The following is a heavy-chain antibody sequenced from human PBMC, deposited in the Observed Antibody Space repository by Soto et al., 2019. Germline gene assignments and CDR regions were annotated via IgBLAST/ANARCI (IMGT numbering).Heavy chain of an antibody. V-gene: IGHV4-34*01. J-gene: IGHJ6*03. CDR2: INHSGST. CDR1: GGSFSGYY. Sequence: ETLSLTCAVYGGSFSGYYWSWIRQPPGKGLEWIGEINHSGSTNYNPSLKSRVTISVDTSKNQFSLKLSSVTAADTAVYYCARGPYGDYNYYYMDVWGKGTTVTVSS. CDR3: ARGPYGDYNYYYMDV. D-gene: IGHD4-17*01.